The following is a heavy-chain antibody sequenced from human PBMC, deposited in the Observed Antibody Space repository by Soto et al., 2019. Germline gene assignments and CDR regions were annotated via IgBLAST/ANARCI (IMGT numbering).Heavy chain of an antibody. CDR2: IYYSGST. CDR1: GGSISSGDYY. J-gene: IGHJ4*02. V-gene: IGHV4-30-4*01. D-gene: IGHD6-13*01. Sequence: SETLSLTCTVSGGSISSGDYYWSWIRQPPGKGLEWIGYIYYSGSTYYNPSLKSRVTISVDTSKNQFSLKLSSVTAADTAVYSCARQRTSEIAAAGSADYWGQGTLVTVSS. CDR3: ARQRTSEIAAAGSADY.